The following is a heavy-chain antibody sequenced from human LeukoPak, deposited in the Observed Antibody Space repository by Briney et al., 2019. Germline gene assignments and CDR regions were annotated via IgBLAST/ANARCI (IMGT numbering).Heavy chain of an antibody. J-gene: IGHJ2*01. CDR1: GGSISSYY. CDR3: ARLGSSSSWAGWYFDL. D-gene: IGHD6-13*01. Sequence: SETLSLTCTVSGGSISSYYWSWIRQPPGKGLEWIGYIYYSGTTNYNPSLKSRVTISVDTSKNQFSLKLSSVTAADTAVYYCARLGSSSSWAGWYFDLWGRGTLVTVSS. V-gene: IGHV4-59*08. CDR2: IYYSGTT.